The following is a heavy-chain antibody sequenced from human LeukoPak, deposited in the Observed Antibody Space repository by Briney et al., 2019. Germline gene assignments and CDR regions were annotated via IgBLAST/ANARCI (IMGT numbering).Heavy chain of an antibody. V-gene: IGHV3-9*01. CDR1: GFTFDDYA. CDR3: AELGITMIGGV. CDR2: ISLNSGSI. J-gene: IGHJ6*04. Sequence: PGGSLRLSCAASGFTFDDYAMHCVRQAPGKGLEWVSGISLNSGSIGYAESVKGRFTISRDNAKNSLYLQMNSLRAEDTAVYYCAELGITMIGGVWGKGTTVTISS. D-gene: IGHD3-10*02.